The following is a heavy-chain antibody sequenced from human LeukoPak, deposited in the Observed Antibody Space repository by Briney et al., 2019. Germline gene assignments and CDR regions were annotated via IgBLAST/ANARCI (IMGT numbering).Heavy chain of an antibody. V-gene: IGHV4-34*01. CDR1: GGSFSGYY. J-gene: IGHJ4*02. CDR3: ARDCYD. CDR2: INHSGST. D-gene: IGHD3-16*01. Sequence: SETLSLTCAVYGGSFSGYYWSWIRQPPGKGLEWIGEINHSGSTNYNPSLKSRVTISVDTSKNQFSLKLSSVTAADTAVYYCARDCYDWGQGTLGTVSS.